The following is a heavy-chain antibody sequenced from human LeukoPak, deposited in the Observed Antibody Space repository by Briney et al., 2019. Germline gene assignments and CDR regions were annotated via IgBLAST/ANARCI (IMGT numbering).Heavy chain of an antibody. CDR1: GGTFSSYA. CDR2: IIPIFGTA. J-gene: IGHJ4*02. CDR3: ARDGCLPGVIAAAGPPLD. D-gene: IGHD6-13*01. Sequence: SVKVSCKASGGTFSSYAISWVRQGPGQGLEWMGGIIPIFGTANYAQKFQGRVTITTDESTSTAYMELSSLRSEDTAVYYCARDGCLPGVIAAAGPPLDWGQGTLVTVSS. V-gene: IGHV1-69*05.